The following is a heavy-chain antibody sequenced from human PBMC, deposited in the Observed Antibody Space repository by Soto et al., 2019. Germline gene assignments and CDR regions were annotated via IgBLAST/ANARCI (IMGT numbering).Heavy chain of an antibody. CDR1: GISITSSY. CDR3: ARGRHWFGP. J-gene: IGHJ5*02. V-gene: IGHV4-59*08. CDR2: ISDRGDI. Sequence: PSETLSLTCTVSGISITSSYWNWFRQSPGKGLEWIGQISDRGDINYNPPLESRVAISTDTSKNQVSLTLTAVNAADTAVYFCARGRHWFGPWGQGPLVTVS.